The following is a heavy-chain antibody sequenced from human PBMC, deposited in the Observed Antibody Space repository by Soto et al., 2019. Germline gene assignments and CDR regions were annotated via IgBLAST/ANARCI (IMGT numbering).Heavy chain of an antibody. V-gene: IGHV1-18*01. CDR3: ARTPVGGGAPL. Sequence: QVQLVQSGAEMKKPGASVKVSCKASGYTFPSYGISWVRQAPGQGLEWMGWISAYNGNTLYAQNFQGRVTMTTDTSTTTAYMELRSLSSYYTAVYSCARTPVGGGAPLWGQGTLVTVSS. CDR1: GYTFPSYG. J-gene: IGHJ4*02. CDR2: ISAYNGNT. D-gene: IGHD3-16*01.